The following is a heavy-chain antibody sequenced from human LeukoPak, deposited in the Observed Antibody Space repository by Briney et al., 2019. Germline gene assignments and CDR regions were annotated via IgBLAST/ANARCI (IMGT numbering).Heavy chain of an antibody. CDR2: IYYSGST. CDR3: ARTRDGYNYPGYYFDY. D-gene: IGHD5-24*01. V-gene: IGHV4-39*07. CDR1: GGSISSSSYY. J-gene: IGHJ4*02. Sequence: SETLSLTCTVSGGSISSSSYYWGWIRQPPRKGLEWIGSIYYSGSTYYNPSLKSRVTISVDTSKNQFSLKLSSVTAADTAVYYCARTRDGYNYPGYYFDYWGQGTLVTVSS.